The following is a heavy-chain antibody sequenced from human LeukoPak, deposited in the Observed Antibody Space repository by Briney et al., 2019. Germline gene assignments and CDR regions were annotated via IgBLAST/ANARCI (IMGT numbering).Heavy chain of an antibody. CDR3: ARILGDDSSGYWDY. Sequence: SETLSLTCTVSGGSISSYYWSWLRQPPGKGLEWIGYIYYSGSTNYNPSLKSRVTISVDTSKNQFSLKLSSVTAADTAVYYCARILGDDSSGYWDYWGQGTLVTVSS. V-gene: IGHV4-59*01. CDR2: IYYSGST. J-gene: IGHJ4*02. CDR1: GGSISSYY. D-gene: IGHD3-22*01.